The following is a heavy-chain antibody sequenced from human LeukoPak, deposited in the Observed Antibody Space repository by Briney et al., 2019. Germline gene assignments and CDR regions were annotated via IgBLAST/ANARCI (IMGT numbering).Heavy chain of an antibody. J-gene: IGHJ4*02. CDR2: IYDSGST. CDR1: GDSINNNY. D-gene: IGHD6-19*01. V-gene: IGHV4-59*01. CDR3: ARAFDFEVAGTTSWYFDY. Sequence: SETLSLTCTVSGDSINNNYWSWIRQPPGKGLEWIGYIYDSGSTNYNPSLKSRVTISVDTSKNQFSLKLSSVTAADTAVYYCARAFDFEVAGTTSWYFDYWGQGTLVTVSS.